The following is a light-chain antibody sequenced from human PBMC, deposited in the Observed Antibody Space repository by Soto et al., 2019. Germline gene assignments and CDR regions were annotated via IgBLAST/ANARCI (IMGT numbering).Light chain of an antibody. J-gene: IGKJ1*01. CDR2: DAS. V-gene: IGKV1-5*01. CDR1: QIISSW. Sequence: DIQMTQSPSTLSSSVGDRVTITCPASQIISSWLAWYQQKPGKAPKLLIYDASSLESGVPSRFSGSGSGTEFTLTISSLQPDDFATYYCQHSKTFGQGTKVEIK. CDR3: QHSKT.